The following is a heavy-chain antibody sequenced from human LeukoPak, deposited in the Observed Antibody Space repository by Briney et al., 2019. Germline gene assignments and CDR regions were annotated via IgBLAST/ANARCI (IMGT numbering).Heavy chain of an antibody. CDR3: ARNIRTGDLNWFDP. D-gene: IGHD7-27*01. CDR2: IYYSGST. CDR1: GGSLSGFY. J-gene: IGHJ5*02. V-gene: IGHV4-59*01. Sequence: PSETLSLTCAVYGGSLSGFYWSWIRQPPGKGLEWIGYIYYSGSTNYNPSLKSRVTILVDTSKNQFSLRLSSVTAADTAVYYCARNIRTGDLNWFDPWGQGTLVTVSS.